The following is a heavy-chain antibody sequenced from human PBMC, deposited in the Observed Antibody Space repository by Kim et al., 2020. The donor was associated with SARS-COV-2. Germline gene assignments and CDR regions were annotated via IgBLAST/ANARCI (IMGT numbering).Heavy chain of an antibody. D-gene: IGHD6-19*01. J-gene: IGHJ6*02. CDR3: AREYSSGWGEYGMDV. CDR2: IGTAGGT. Sequence: GGSLRLSCAASGFTFSSYDMHWVRQAPGKGLEWVSAIGTAGGTYYPGSVKGRFTITRENAKNSLYFQMNSRRAGDTAVYYCAREYSSGWGEYGMDVWGQGATVTGS. V-gene: IGHV3-13*01. CDR1: GFTFSSYD.